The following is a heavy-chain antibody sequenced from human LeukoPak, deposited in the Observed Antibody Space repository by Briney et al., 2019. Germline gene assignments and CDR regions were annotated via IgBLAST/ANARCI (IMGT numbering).Heavy chain of an antibody. D-gene: IGHD2-15*01. CDR3: ATGIGYCSGGSCYQKYYFDY. CDR1: GGTFSSYA. V-gene: IGHV1-69*06. J-gene: IGHJ4*02. Sequence: SVTVSCKASGGTFSSYAISWVRQAPGQGLEWMGGIIPMFGTANYAQKIQGRVTITADNSTSTAYMELSSLRSEDTAVYYCATGIGYCSGGSCYQKYYFDYWGQGTLVTVSS. CDR2: IIPMFGTA.